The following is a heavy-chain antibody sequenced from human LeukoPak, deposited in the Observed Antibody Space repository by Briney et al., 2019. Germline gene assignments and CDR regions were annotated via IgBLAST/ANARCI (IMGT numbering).Heavy chain of an antibody. V-gene: IGHV4-59*08. CDR1: GGYISSYY. D-gene: IGHD1-26*01. CDR2: IYYSGST. Sequence: SETLSLTCTVSGGYISSYYWSWIRQPPGKGLEGIGYIYYSGSTNYNPSLKSRVTISVDTSKNQFSLKLSSVTAADTAVYYCARLGGSYYGWFNPWGQGTLVTVSS. J-gene: IGHJ5*02. CDR3: ARLGGSYYGWFNP.